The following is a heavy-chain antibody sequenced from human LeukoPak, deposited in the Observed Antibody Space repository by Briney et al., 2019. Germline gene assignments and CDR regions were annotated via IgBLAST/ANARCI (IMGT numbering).Heavy chain of an antibody. J-gene: IGHJ4*02. Sequence: GGSLRLSCSASGFTFSSDAMSWVRQAPGKGLEWVSAISGSGAGTHYADSVKGRFTISRDTSKNTLYLQMNSLRADDTAVYYCVTSSSYYWGQGTLATVSS. CDR1: GFTFSSDA. V-gene: IGHV3-23*01. CDR2: ISGSGAGT. CDR3: VTSSSYY. D-gene: IGHD6-6*01.